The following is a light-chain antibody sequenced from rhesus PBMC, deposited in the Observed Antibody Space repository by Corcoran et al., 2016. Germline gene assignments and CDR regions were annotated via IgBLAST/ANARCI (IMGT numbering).Light chain of an antibody. Sequence: DIQMTQSPSSMPASVGDTVTITCRASESMSSRLDWYQQKQGRAPKRLIFYTSGLETGVPSRFSGSRSGTAYILTISSLLPGAFAASVGRQYEDFPPTFGGGTKV. CDR2: YTS. CDR1: ESMSSR. CDR3: RQYEDFPPT. J-gene: IGKJ4*01. V-gene: IGKV1-22*01.